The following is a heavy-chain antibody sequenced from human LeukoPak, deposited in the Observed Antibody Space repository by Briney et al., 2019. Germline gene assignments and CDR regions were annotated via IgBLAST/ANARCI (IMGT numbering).Heavy chain of an antibody. Sequence: GGSLRLSCAASGFTFSSYGMHWVRQAPGKGLEWVAVISYDGSNKYYADSVKGRFTISRDNSKNTLYLQMNSLRAEDTAVYYCAKGAYGSGSYLYFDYWGQGTLVTVSS. CDR2: ISYDGSNK. J-gene: IGHJ4*02. CDR1: GFTFSSYG. D-gene: IGHD3-10*01. V-gene: IGHV3-30*18. CDR3: AKGAYGSGSYLYFDY.